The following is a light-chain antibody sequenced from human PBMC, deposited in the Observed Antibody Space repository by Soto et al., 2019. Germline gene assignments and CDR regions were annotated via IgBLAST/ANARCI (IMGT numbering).Light chain of an antibody. V-gene: IGKV1-13*02. J-gene: IGKJ2*01. CDR2: DAS. Sequence: AIQLTQSPSSLSASVGDRVTITCRASQGISSALAWYQQKPGQAPKLLIYDASSLESGVPSRFSDSGSGTYFTLTISSLQSEDFATYYCQQFNSYPLMYTFGQGTKLEIK. CDR3: QQFNSYPLMYT. CDR1: QGISSA.